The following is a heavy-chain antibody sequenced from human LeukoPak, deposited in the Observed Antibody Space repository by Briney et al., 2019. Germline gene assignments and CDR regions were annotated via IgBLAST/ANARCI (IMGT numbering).Heavy chain of an antibody. V-gene: IGHV1-69*04. J-gene: IGHJ4*02. CDR3: ARNADITMVRGVICNLDY. Sequence: GSSVKVSCKASGGTFSSYAISWVRQAPGQGLEWMGRIIPILGIANYAQKFQGRVTITADKSTSTAYMELSSLRSEDTAVYYCARNADITMVRGVICNLDYWGQGTLVTVSS. CDR1: GGTFSSYA. CDR2: IIPILGIA. D-gene: IGHD3-10*01.